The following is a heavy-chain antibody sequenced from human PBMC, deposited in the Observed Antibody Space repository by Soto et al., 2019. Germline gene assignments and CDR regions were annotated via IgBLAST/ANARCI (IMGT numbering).Heavy chain of an antibody. CDR3: AREGSYSAYNFAHGIKLWCFDL. CDR2: ICSSGST. CDR1: GGSINTFY. V-gene: IGHV4-4*07. Sequence: PSETLSLTCTVSGGSINTFYWSCVRQPAGKGLEWIGRICSSGSTSFNPSLESRVAMSLDTSNNHFSLNLSSVTAADMAVYYCAREGSYSAYNFAHGIKLWCFDLWGQGALVTVSS. J-gene: IGHJ4*02. D-gene: IGHD5-12*01.